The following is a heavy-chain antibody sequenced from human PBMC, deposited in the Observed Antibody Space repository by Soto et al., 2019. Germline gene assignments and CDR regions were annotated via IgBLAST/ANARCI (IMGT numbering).Heavy chain of an antibody. CDR2: IDTDGGGT. CDR3: ATVFDG. CDR1: GFTFRSHR. D-gene: IGHD4-17*01. V-gene: IGHV3-74*01. Sequence: EVQLVESGGGLVQPGGSLRVSCAASGFTFRSHRIHWVRQAPGKGLEWVSRIDTDGGGTSYADSVTGRFTISTDNAENTVYLQMNGLRVDDTALYYCATVFDGWGQGTLVTVSS. J-gene: IGHJ4*02.